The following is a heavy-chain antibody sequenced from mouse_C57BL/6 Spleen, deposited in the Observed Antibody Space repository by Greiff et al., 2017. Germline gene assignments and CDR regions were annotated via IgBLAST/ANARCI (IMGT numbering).Heavy chain of an antibody. V-gene: IGHV5-6*01. CDR2: ISSGGSYT. J-gene: IGHJ2*01. CDR3: AITGTEGYYFGY. D-gene: IGHD4-1*01. CDR1: GFTFSSYG. Sequence: EVKLMESGGDLVKPGGSLKLSCAASGFTFSSYGMSWVRQTPDKRLEWVATISSGGSYTYYPDSVKGRFTISRDNAKNTLYLQMRSLKSEDTAMYYCAITGTEGYYFGYWGQGTTLTVSS.